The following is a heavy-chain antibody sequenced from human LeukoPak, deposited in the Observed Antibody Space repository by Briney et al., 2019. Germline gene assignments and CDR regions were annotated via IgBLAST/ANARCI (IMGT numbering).Heavy chain of an antibody. CDR2: INHSGST. D-gene: IGHD4-23*01. CDR1: GGSISSGDYY. CDR3: ARQGHPLYGGNSFLNY. J-gene: IGHJ4*02. V-gene: IGHV4-39*01. Sequence: SETLSLTCTVSGGSISSGDYYWSWIRQPPGKGLEWIGEINHSGSTNYNPSLKSRVTISVDTSKNQFSLKLSSVTAADTAVYYCARQGHPLYGGNSFLNYWGQGTLVTVSS.